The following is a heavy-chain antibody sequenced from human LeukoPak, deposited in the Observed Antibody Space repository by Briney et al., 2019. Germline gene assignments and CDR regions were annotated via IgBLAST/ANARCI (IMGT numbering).Heavy chain of an antibody. J-gene: IGHJ4*02. CDR3: ARGLKDFWSGYYSDY. Sequence: GASVKVSCKASGYSFTSYDINWVRQATGQGLEWMGWMNPNSGNTGYAQKFQGRVTITRNTSISTAYMELSSLRSEDTAVYYCARGLKDFWSGYYSDYWGQGTLVTVSS. V-gene: IGHV1-8*01. D-gene: IGHD3-3*01. CDR2: MNPNSGNT. CDR1: GYSFTSYD.